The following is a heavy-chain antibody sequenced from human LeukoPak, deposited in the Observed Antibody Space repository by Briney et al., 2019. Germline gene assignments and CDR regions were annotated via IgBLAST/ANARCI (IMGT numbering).Heavy chain of an antibody. D-gene: IGHD6-13*01. CDR3: ARLTLYSRVIDY. CDR1: GGSISSYY. J-gene: IGHJ4*02. V-gene: IGHV4-59*01. Sequence: PSETLSLTCTVSGGSISSYYWSWIRQPPGKGLEWIGYIYYSGSTNYNPSLKSRVTISVDTSKNQFSLKLSSVTAADTALYYCARLTLYSRVIDYWGQGTLVTVSS. CDR2: IYYSGST.